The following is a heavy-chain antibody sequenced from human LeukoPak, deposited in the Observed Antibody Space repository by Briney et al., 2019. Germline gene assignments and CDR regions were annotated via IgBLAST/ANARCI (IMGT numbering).Heavy chain of an antibody. CDR2: ISSSSSTI. V-gene: IGHV3-48*04. CDR3: ARDRAYYYGSGNIDY. Sequence: GGSLRLSCAASGFTFSSYSMNWVRQAPGKGLEWVSYISSSSSTIYYADSVKGRFTISRDNAKNSLYLQMNSLRAEDTAVYYCARDRAYYYGSGNIDYWGQGTLVTVSS. J-gene: IGHJ4*02. CDR1: GFTFSSYS. D-gene: IGHD3-10*01.